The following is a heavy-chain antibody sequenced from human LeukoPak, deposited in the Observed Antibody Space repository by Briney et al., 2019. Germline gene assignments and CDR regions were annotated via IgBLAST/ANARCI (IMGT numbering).Heavy chain of an antibody. J-gene: IGHJ4*02. CDR1: GYTFTGYY. CDR3: ARANVVPAAIGSGNFDY. CDR2: INPNSGGT. V-gene: IGHV1-2*02. Sequence: ASVKVSCKASGYTFTGYYMHWVRQAPGQGLEWIGWINPNSGGTNYAQKFQGRVTMTRDTSISTAYMELSRLRSDDTAVYYCARANVVPAAIGSGNFDYWGQGTLVTVSS. D-gene: IGHD2-2*02.